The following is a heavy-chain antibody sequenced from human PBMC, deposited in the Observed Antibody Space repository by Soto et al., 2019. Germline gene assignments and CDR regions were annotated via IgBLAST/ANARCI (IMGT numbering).Heavy chain of an antibody. J-gene: IGHJ3*02. CDR1: GFTFSDYW. V-gene: IGHV3-74*01. CDR2: INYDGSST. CDR3: ARIGPGAFDI. Sequence: PGGSLRLSCAASGFTFSDYWMHWVRQAPGKGLVWVSRINYDGSSTSYTDSVKGRFAISRDNTKNTLYLQMSSLRAEDTGVFYCARIGPGAFDIWGQGTLVTVSS.